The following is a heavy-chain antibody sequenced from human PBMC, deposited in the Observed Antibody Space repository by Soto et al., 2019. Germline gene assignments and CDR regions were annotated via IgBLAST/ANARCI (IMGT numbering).Heavy chain of an antibody. J-gene: IGHJ4*02. D-gene: IGHD6-19*01. CDR3: ARSVAVPGAHIDY. CDR1: GGSISGSY. V-gene: IGHV4-59*01. CDR2: VYYTGST. Sequence: SETLSLTCSVSGGSISGSYWSWVRQSPGKGLGWLGYVYYTGSTNYSPSLRSRVSISVDTSKNEFSLRLSSVTAADTAVYFCARSVAVPGAHIDYWGQGTQVTVSS.